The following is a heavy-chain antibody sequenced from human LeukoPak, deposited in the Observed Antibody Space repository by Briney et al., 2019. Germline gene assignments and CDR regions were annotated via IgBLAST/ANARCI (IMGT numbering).Heavy chain of an antibody. D-gene: IGHD5-24*01. V-gene: IGHV3-7*01. CDR3: ARDGVRDGLYFDY. Sequence: GGSLRLSCAASAFSFSNYNMNWVRQAPGKGLEWVANINQDGREKQYVDSVKGRFTISRDNAKNSLYLQMNSLRAEDTAVYYCARDGVRDGLYFDYWGQGTLVTVSS. CDR2: INQDGREK. J-gene: IGHJ4*02. CDR1: AFSFSNYN.